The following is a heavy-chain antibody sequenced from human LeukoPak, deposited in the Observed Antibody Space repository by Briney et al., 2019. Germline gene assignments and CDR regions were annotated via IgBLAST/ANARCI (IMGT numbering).Heavy chain of an antibody. J-gene: IGHJ6*04. Sequence: GGSLRRSCAASGFTFDDYGMSWVRHAPGKGLEWVSGINWNGGSTGYANSVKGRFTISRDNAKNSLYLQMNSLRAEDTAVYYCARDGTPIHGSGWVYMDVWGKGTTVTISS. D-gene: IGHD6-25*01. CDR1: GFTFDDYG. CDR2: INWNGGST. V-gene: IGHV3-20*04. CDR3: ARDGTPIHGSGWVYMDV.